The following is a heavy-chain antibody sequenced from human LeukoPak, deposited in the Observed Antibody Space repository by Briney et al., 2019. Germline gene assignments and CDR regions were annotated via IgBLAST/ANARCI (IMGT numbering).Heavy chain of an antibody. J-gene: IGHJ4*02. CDR2: IWYDGSNK. CDR3: AKDRFGYGDYYFDY. CDR1: GFTSSSYG. Sequence: GGSLRLSCAASGFTSSSYGMHWVRQAPGKGLEWVAVIWYDGSNKYYADSVKGRFTISRDNSKNTLYLQMNSLRAEDTAVYYCAKDRFGYGDYYFDYWGQGTLVTVSS. D-gene: IGHD4-17*01. V-gene: IGHV3-33*06.